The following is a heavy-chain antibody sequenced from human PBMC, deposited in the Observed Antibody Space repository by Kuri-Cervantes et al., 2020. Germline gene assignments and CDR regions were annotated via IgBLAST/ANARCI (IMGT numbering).Heavy chain of an antibody. V-gene: IGHV4-4*02. J-gene: IGHJ4*02. CDR2: IYHSGST. D-gene: IGHD6-19*01. CDR3: ARGTAVAGTIDY. Sequence: GSLRLSCAVSGGSISSSNWWSWVRQPPGKGLEWIGEIYHSGSTNYNPSLKSRVTISVDKSKNQFSLKLSSVTAADTAVYYCARGTAVAGTIDYWGQGTPVTVSS. CDR1: GGSISSSNW.